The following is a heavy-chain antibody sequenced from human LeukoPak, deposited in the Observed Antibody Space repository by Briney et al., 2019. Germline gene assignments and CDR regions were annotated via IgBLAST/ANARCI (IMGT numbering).Heavy chain of an antibody. Sequence: GGSLRLSCAASGFTFSNYAMNWVRQAPGKGLEWVLTIIGSSGSTFYADSVKGRFTISKDTSKNTLYLHMSSLRADDTAVYYCAKGGYDYVEVAYFDYWGQGTLVTVSS. J-gene: IGHJ4*02. CDR3: AKGGYDYVEVAYFDY. V-gene: IGHV3-23*01. CDR2: IIGSSGST. D-gene: IGHD5-12*01. CDR1: GFTFSNYA.